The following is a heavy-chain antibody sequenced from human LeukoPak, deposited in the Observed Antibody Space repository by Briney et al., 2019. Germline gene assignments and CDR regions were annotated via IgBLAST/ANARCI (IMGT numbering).Heavy chain of an antibody. J-gene: IGHJ4*02. CDR3: ARVRSGTSDY. CDR2: ISAYNGNT. D-gene: IGHD6-13*01. Sequence: GASETVSFKASGYTFTSCGICWGRQRHGQGLEWMGWISAYNGNTNYAQKLQGRVTMTTDTSTSTAYMELRSLRSDDTAVYYCARVRSGTSDYWGQGTLVTVSS. CDR1: GYTFTSCG. V-gene: IGHV1-18*01.